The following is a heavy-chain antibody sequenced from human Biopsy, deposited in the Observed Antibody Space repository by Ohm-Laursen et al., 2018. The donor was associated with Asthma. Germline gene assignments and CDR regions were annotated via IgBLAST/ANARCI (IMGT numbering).Heavy chain of an antibody. V-gene: IGHV3-7*01. CDR2: IKHGGSEK. CDR3: ARTFHFWSPYHAEHYQL. Sequence: SLRLPCAASGFTFGDYWMSWVRQVPGKGLEWVANIKHGGSEKNHVDSLKGRFTISRDNAKNSLYLQMNSLRAEDTAVYYCARTFHFWSPYHAEHYQLWGQGTLVTVSS. CDR1: GFTFGDYW. J-gene: IGHJ1*01. D-gene: IGHD3-3*02.